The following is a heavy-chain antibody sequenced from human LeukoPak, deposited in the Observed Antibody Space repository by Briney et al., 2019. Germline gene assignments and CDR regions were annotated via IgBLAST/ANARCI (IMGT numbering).Heavy chain of an antibody. CDR3: ARVGVDLWFDP. Sequence: ASVKVSCKDSGYTFTGYYIHWVRRAPGQGLEWMGRINPNTGGTNYAQKFQGRVTMTRDTSISTAYMELSRLTSDDTAVYYCARVGVDLWFDPWGQGTLVTVSS. J-gene: IGHJ5*02. CDR2: INPNTGGT. CDR1: GYTFTGYY. V-gene: IGHV1-2*06. D-gene: IGHD3/OR15-3a*01.